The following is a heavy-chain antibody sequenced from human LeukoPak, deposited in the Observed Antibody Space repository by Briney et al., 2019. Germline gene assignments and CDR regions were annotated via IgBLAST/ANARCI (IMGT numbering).Heavy chain of an antibody. V-gene: IGHV4-38-2*02. J-gene: IGHJ4*02. Sequence: SETLSLTCTVSGYSISSGYYWAWIRQPPGKGLEWIGSIYHSGSTYYNPSLKSRVTISVDTSKNQFSLKLSSVTAADTAVYYCARARDDILTRGAIDYWGQGTLVTVSS. CDR1: GYSISSGYY. D-gene: IGHD3-9*01. CDR3: ARARDDILTRGAIDY. CDR2: IYHSGST.